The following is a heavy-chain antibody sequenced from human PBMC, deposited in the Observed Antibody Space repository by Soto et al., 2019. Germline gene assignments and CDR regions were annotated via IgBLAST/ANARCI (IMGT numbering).Heavy chain of an antibody. V-gene: IGHV4-4*02. CDR3: ARAGGGYSYGTYYYYGMDV. D-gene: IGHD5-18*01. Sequence: QVQLQESGPGLVKPSGTLSLTCAVSGGSISSSNWWSWVRQPPGKGLEWIGEIYHSGSTNYNPSLKSRVTISVDKSKNQFSLKLSSVTAADTAVYYCARAGGGYSYGTYYYYGMDVWGQGTTVTVSS. CDR2: IYHSGST. J-gene: IGHJ6*02. CDR1: GGSISSSNW.